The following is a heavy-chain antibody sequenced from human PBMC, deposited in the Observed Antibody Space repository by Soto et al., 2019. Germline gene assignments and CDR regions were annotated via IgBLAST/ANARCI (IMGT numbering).Heavy chain of an antibody. Sequence: ASVEVSCKASGYTFTSCGISWVRQAPGQGLEGMGWISAYNGNTNYAQKLQGRVTMTTDTSTSTAYMELRSLRSDDTAVYYCARVHRWDDTLTGYIPLDYWRQGTLVTVSS. CDR3: ARVHRWDDTLTGYIPLDY. CDR2: ISAYNGNT. CDR1: GYTFTSCG. J-gene: IGHJ4*02. V-gene: IGHV1-18*04. D-gene: IGHD3-9*01.